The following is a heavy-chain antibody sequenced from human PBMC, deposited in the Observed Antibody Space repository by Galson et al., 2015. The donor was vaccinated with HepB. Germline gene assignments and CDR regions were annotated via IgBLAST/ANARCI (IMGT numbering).Heavy chain of an antibody. CDR2: IRSDGINK. CDR1: GFTFRTYG. D-gene: IGHD6-19*01. J-gene: IGHJ4*02. V-gene: IGHV3-30*02. CDR3: TKVLDAVAGHF. Sequence: SLRLSCAASGFTFRTYGMHWVRQAPGKGLEWVSFIRSDGINKDYADSVKGRFTISRDNSKNTLYLQMNSLRPDDTALYYCTKVLDAVAGHFWGQGTLVTVSS.